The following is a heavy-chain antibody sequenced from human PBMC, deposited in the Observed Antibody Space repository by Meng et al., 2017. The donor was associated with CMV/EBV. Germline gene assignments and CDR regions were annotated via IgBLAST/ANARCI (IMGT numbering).Heavy chain of an antibody. CDR3: ARGAPEGY. CDR2: ISYDGSNK. CDR1: GFTFSSYA. V-gene: IGHV3-30-3*01. Sequence: GESLKISCAASGFTFSSYAMHWVRQAPGKGLEWVAVISYDGSNKYYADSVKGRFTISRDNSKNTLYLQMNSLRAEDTAVYYCARGAPEGYWGQGTLVTAPQ. J-gene: IGHJ4*02.